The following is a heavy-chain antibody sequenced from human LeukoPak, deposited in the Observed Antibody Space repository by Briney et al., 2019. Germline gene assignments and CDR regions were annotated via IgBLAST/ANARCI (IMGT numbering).Heavy chain of an antibody. CDR2: ISWNSGSI. CDR1: GFTFGKYW. J-gene: IGHJ3*02. Sequence: GGSLRLSCVASGFTFGKYWMSWVRQAPGKGLEWVSGISWNSGSIGYADSVKGRFTISRDNAKNSLYLQMNSLRAEDTALYYCAKDSSGWRDAFDIWGQGTMVTVSS. D-gene: IGHD6-19*01. V-gene: IGHV3-9*01. CDR3: AKDSSGWRDAFDI.